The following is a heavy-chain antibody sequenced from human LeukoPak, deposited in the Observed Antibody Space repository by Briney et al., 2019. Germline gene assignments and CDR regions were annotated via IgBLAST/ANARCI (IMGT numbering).Heavy chain of an antibody. CDR3: ARDRRLDGYPGDY. V-gene: IGHV3-23*01. CDR1: GFTFSSYA. CDR2: ISGSGGST. D-gene: IGHD5-24*01. Sequence: PGGSLRLSCAASGFTFSSYAMSWVRQAPGKGLEWVSAISGSGGSTYYADSVKGRFTISRDNSKNTLYLQMNSLRAEDTAVYYCARDRRLDGYPGDYWGQGTLVTVSS. J-gene: IGHJ4*02.